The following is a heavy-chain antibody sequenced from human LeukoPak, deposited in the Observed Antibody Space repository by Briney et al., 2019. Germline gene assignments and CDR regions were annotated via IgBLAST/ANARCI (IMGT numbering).Heavy chain of an antibody. CDR3: ARSSYHTDY. V-gene: IGHV3-74*01. CDR2: ISSDGSRI. D-gene: IGHD2-2*02. J-gene: IGHJ4*02. Sequence: PGGSLRLSCAASGFSFSTYWMHWVRQAPAKGLVWVSVISSDGSRIAYADSVKGRFTISRDNAKNTLYLQMNSLRVEDTAVYYCARSSYHTDYWGQGTLVTVSS. CDR1: GFSFSTYW.